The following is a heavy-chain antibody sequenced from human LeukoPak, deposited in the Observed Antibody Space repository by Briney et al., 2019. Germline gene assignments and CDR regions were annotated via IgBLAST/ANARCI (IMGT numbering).Heavy chain of an antibody. V-gene: IGHV1-18*01. CDR3: ARDGSSWYGVDY. Sequence: ASVKVSCKASGYTFTSYGISWVRRAPGQGLEWMGWISAYNGHTKYAQKLQGRVTMTTDTSTNTAYMELRSLRSDDTAVYYCARDGSSWYGVDYWGQGTLVTVSS. D-gene: IGHD6-13*01. J-gene: IGHJ4*02. CDR2: ISAYNGHT. CDR1: GYTFTSYG.